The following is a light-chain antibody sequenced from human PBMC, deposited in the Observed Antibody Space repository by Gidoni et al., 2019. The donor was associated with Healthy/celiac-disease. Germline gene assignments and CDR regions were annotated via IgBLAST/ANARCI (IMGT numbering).Light chain of an antibody. V-gene: IGKV1-5*01. CDR3: QQYNSYLT. J-gene: IGKJ1*01. CDR2: DAS. Sequence: DIQMTQSTSTLSASVGDRVTITCRASQSISSWLAWYQQKPGKAPKLLIYDASSLESGVPSRFSGRGSGTEFTLTISSLQPDDFATYYCQQYNSYLTFGQGTKVEIK. CDR1: QSISSW.